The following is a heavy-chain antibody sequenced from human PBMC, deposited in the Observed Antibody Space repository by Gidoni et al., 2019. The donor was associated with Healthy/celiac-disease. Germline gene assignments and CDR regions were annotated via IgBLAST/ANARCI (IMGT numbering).Heavy chain of an antibody. J-gene: IGHJ6*03. CDR2: IRSKANSYAT. CDR3: TRLDFYYYMDV. V-gene: IGHV3-73*01. CDR1: GFTFSGSA. Sequence: EVQLVESGGGLVQPGGSLKLSCAASGFTFSGSAMHWVRQASGKGLEWVGSIRSKANSYATAYAASVKGRFTISRDDSKNTAYLQMNSLKTEDTAVYYCTRLDFYYYMDVWGKGTTVTVSS.